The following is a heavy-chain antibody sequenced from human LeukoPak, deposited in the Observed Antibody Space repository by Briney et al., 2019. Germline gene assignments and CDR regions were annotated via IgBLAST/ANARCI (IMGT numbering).Heavy chain of an antibody. CDR3: AKDTDGCSSRWYEY. CDR2: MSWNSGSI. V-gene: IGHV3-9*01. Sequence: LRLSYAPSGFTFDDYVMHGVRDAPGKGLEWVLGMSWNSGSIGYADSVKGRFTISRDNAKNSLYLQMNSLRAEDTALYYCAKDTDGCSSRWYEYWGQGTLVTVSS. J-gene: IGHJ4*02. CDR1: GFTFDDYV. D-gene: IGHD6-13*01.